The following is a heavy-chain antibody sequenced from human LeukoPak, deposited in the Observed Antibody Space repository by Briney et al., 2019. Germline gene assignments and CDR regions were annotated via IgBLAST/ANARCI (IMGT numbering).Heavy chain of an antibody. V-gene: IGHV3-7*03. J-gene: IGHJ3*02. CDR2: IKQDGSEK. CDR1: GFTFDSYW. CDR3: AKGMGSESGAFDI. D-gene: IGHD1-14*01. Sequence: GGSLRLSCAVSGFTFDSYWMGWVRQAPEKGLEWVASIKQDGSEKYYLDSVKGRFTISRDNAKNSLYLQMNSLRAEDTALYYCAKGMGSESGAFDIWGQGTMVTVSS.